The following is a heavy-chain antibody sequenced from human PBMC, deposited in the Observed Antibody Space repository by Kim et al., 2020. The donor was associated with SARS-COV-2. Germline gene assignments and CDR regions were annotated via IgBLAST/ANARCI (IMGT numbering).Heavy chain of an antibody. CDR1: GFTINNYA. V-gene: IGHV3-23*01. Sequence: GGSLRLSCAASGFTINNYAMNWVRQAPGKGLEWVSVISASGGSTYYADSVKGRFTISRDNSKNTLHLQMNSLRVEDTAVYYCAKGSIAVPRGYASYMDVWGKGTTVTVSS. D-gene: IGHD6-19*01. CDR2: ISASGGST. J-gene: IGHJ6*03. CDR3: AKGSIAVPRGYASYMDV.